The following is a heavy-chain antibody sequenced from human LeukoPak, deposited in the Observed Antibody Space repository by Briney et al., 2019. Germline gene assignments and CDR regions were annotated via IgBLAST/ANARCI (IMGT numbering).Heavy chain of an antibody. CDR3: ARQSFTYYYEKGAFDT. Sequence: EPSQTLSLTCTVSGGSISSGSYYRSWIRQPPGKGLEWIGEINHSGSTNYNPSLKSRVTISVDTSKNQFSLKLSSVTAADTAVYYCARQSFTYYYEKGAFDTWGQGTMVTVSS. J-gene: IGHJ3*02. CDR1: GGSISSGSYY. V-gene: IGHV4-39*01. CDR2: INHSGST. D-gene: IGHD3-22*01.